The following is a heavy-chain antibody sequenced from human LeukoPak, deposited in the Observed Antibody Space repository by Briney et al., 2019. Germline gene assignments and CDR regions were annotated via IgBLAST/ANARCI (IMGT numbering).Heavy chain of an antibody. D-gene: IGHD3-10*01. J-gene: IGHJ4*02. V-gene: IGHV3-7*01. Sequence: GGSLRLSCAVSGFTFSTYWMHWVRQVAGKGLEWVANIKQDGSEKYYVDSVKGRFTISRDNAKNSLSLQMNSLRAEDTAVYYCAIQKADLITMIRGILAFWGQGTLVTVSS. CDR2: IKQDGSEK. CDR3: AIQKADLITMIRGILAF. CDR1: GFTFSTYW.